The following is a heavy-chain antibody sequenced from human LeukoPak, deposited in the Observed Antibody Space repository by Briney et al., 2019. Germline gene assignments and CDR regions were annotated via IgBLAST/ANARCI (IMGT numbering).Heavy chain of an antibody. D-gene: IGHD3-22*01. J-gene: IGHJ6*02. CDR3: ARELIGNYGMDV. CDR2: INPNSGGT. V-gene: IGHV1-2*02. Sequence: ASVKVSCKASGYTFTSYNINWFRQAPGRGFEWLGWINPNSGGTNYAQKFQGRVTMTRDTSISTAYMELSRLRSDDTAVYYCARELIGNYGMDVWGQGTTVTVSS. CDR1: GYTFTSYN.